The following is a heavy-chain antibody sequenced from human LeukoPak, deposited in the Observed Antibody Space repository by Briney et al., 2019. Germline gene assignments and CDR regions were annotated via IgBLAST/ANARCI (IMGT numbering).Heavy chain of an antibody. D-gene: IGHD6-13*01. CDR2: IYPGDSST. CDR3: ARSTTWYSGDY. V-gene: IGHV5-51*01. CDR1: GYSFTSNW. Sequence: GESLKISSKASGYSFTSNWINWVRQLPGKGLEWMAIIYPGDSSTRYSPSFQGQVTISADKSISTAYLQWSSLKASDTAMYYCARSTTWYSGDYWGQGTLVTVSS. J-gene: IGHJ4*02.